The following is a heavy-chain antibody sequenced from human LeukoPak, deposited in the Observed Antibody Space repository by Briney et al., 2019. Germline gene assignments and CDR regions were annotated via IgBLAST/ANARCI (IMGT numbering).Heavy chain of an antibody. CDR3: ARGLPDILTGYYLDY. CDR2: ISYDGSNK. J-gene: IGHJ4*02. CDR1: GFTFSSYA. V-gene: IGHV3-30-3*01. D-gene: IGHD3-9*01. Sequence: GGSLRLSCAASGFTFSSYAMHWVRQAPGKGLEWVAVISYDGSNKYYADSVKGRFTISRDNSKNTLYLQMNSLRAEDTAVYYCARGLPDILTGYYLDYWGQGTLVTVSS.